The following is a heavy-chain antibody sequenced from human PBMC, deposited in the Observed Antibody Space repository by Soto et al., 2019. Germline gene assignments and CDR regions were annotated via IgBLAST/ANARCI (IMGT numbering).Heavy chain of an antibody. J-gene: IGHJ6*02. Sequence: PGGSLRLSCAASGFTFSSYAMSWVRQAPGKGLEWVSAISGSGGSTYYADSVKGRFTISRDNSKNTLYLQMNSLRAEDTAVYYCAKGNLPGSSIGMDVWGQGTTVTVSS. CDR1: GFTFSSYA. CDR2: ISGSGGST. D-gene: IGHD6-6*01. V-gene: IGHV3-23*01. CDR3: AKGNLPGSSIGMDV.